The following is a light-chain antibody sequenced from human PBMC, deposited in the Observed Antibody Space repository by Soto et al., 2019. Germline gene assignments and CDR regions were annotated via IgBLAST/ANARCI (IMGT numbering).Light chain of an antibody. Sequence: DIQMTQSPSTLSASVGDRVTITCRASQDIGTWLAWYQQKPEKAPKVLIYRASNLKSGVPSRFRGSGSGTEFSLTINSLQADDFATYYCQQYHIYSWTFGQGTKVEIK. J-gene: IGKJ1*01. CDR2: RAS. V-gene: IGKV1-5*03. CDR1: QDIGTW. CDR3: QQYHIYSWT.